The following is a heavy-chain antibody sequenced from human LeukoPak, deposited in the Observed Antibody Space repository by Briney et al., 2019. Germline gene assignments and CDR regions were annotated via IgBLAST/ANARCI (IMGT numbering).Heavy chain of an antibody. CDR1: GFTFISYA. Sequence: GGSRRLSCAASGFTFISYAMSWVRQAPGQGLEWVSAISDSGGSTYYADSVKGRFTISRDNSKNTLYLQMNSLRVEDTAIYYCAKDTSTVPWYFDLWGRGTLVTVSS. CDR3: AKDTSTVPWYFDL. J-gene: IGHJ2*01. V-gene: IGHV3-23*01. D-gene: IGHD4-17*01. CDR2: ISDSGGST.